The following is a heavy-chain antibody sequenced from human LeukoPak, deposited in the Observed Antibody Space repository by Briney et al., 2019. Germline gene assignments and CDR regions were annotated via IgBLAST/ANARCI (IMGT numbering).Heavy chain of an antibody. D-gene: IGHD6-19*01. CDR3: ARPRYSSGWYYDS. V-gene: IGHV4-34*01. CDR1: GGTFNDFY. J-gene: IGHJ5*01. CDR2: INHTGST. Sequence: SETLSLTCAVYGGTFNDFYWAWIRQPPGKGLQWIGEINHTGSTKVHPSLKRRLTLSFDTSKNQFSLKLSSVTAADTAVYYCARPRYSSGWYYDSWGQGTLVTVSS.